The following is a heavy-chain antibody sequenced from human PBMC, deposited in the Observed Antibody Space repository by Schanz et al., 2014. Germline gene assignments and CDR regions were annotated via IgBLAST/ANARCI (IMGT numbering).Heavy chain of an antibody. D-gene: IGHD3-22*01. V-gene: IGHV3-30*03. J-gene: IGHJ4*02. CDR3: ARVHHYDPSGWGYFDY. Sequence: VHLVESGGGLVQPGGSLRLSCAASGFTFSSYGMHWVRQAPGKGLEWVAAMSYDGSIKYYGDSVKGRFTISRDNSKNTLYLHMNTLRSDDTAVYYCARVHHYDPSGWGYFDYWGQGALVTVSS. CDR1: GFTFSSYG. CDR2: MSYDGSIK.